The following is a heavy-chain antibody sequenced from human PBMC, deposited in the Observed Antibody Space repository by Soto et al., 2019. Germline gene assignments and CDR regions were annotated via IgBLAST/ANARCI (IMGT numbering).Heavy chain of an antibody. CDR1: GFTFSSYA. CDR3: AKDLYGGYEKYYFDY. J-gene: IGHJ4*02. V-gene: IGHV3-23*01. CDR2: ISGSGGST. Sequence: GGSLRLSCAASGFTFSSYAMSWVRQAPGKGLEWVSAISGSGGSTYYADSVKGRFTISRDNSKNTLYLQMNSLRAEDTAVCHCAKDLYGGYEKYYFDYWGQGTLVTVSS. D-gene: IGHD5-12*01.